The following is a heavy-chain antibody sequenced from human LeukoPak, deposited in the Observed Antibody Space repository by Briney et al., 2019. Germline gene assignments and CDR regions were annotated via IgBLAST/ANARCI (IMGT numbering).Heavy chain of an antibody. Sequence: GESLKISCKGSGDTFTNHWIGWVRQMPGEGLEWMGIIYPGDSDTKYSPSFQGQVTISADKSISTAYLQWSSLKASDTAMYYCARPRTNDYGDVANGYFDLWGRGTLVTVSS. J-gene: IGHJ2*01. CDR1: GDTFTNHW. CDR3: ARPRTNDYGDVANGYFDL. V-gene: IGHV5-51*01. CDR2: IYPGDSDT. D-gene: IGHD4-17*01.